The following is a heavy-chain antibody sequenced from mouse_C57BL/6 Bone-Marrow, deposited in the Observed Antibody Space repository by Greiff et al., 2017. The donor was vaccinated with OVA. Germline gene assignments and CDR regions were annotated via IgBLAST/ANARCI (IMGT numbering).Heavy chain of an antibody. CDR3: ARWGIYYYGSSHGAMDY. J-gene: IGHJ4*01. Sequence: QVQLQQSGPELVKPGASVKISCKASGYAFSSSWMNWVKQRPGKGLEWIGRIYPGDGDTNYNGKFKGKATLTADKSSSTAYMQLSSLTSEDSAVYCCARWGIYYYGSSHGAMDYWGQGTSVTVSS. CDR1: GYAFSSSW. D-gene: IGHD1-1*01. V-gene: IGHV1-82*01. CDR2: IYPGDGDT.